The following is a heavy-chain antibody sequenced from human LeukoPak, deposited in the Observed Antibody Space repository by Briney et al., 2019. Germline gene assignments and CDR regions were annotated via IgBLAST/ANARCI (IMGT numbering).Heavy chain of an antibody. CDR3: AREQLSEPGRLNWLDP. D-gene: IGHD3-16*02. J-gene: IGHJ5*02. CDR1: GYSFTSHW. CDR2: IWPGDSDA. V-gene: IGHV5-51*01. Sequence: GESLKISCKASGYSFTSHWIGWVRQRPGKGLEWMGIIWPGDSDARYSPSFQGQVTISVDKSITTAYLQWRSLRASDTATYFCAREQLSEPGRLNWLDPWGQGTLVTVSS.